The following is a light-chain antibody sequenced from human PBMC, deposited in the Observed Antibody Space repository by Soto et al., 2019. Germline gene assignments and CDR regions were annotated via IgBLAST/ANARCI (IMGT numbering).Light chain of an antibody. Sequence: EVVLTQSPGTLSLSPGERATLSCRASENVHSYLAWFQQKPGQAPRLLIYDASNRATGIPARFSGSGSGTDFTLTISSLEPEDFAVYYCQQRYNWPPITFGQGTRLESK. CDR3: QQRYNWPPIT. J-gene: IGKJ5*01. CDR2: DAS. V-gene: IGKV3-11*01. CDR1: ENVHSY.